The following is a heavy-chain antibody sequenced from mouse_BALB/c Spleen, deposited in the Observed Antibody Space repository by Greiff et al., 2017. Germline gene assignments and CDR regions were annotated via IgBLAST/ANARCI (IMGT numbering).Heavy chain of an antibody. CDR2: IRLKSNNYAT. Sequence: VQLKESGGGLVQPGGSMKLSCVASGFTFSNYWMNWVRQSPEKGLEWVAEIRLKSNNYATHYAESVKGRFTISRDDSKSSVYLQMNNLRAEDTGIYYCTRNYGYGWFAYWGQGTLVTVSA. D-gene: IGHD1-2*01. CDR3: TRNYGYGWFAY. CDR1: GFTFSNYW. J-gene: IGHJ3*01. V-gene: IGHV6-6*02.